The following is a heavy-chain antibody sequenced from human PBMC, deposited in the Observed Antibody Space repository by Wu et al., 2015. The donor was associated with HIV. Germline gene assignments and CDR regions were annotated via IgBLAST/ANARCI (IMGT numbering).Heavy chain of an antibody. J-gene: IGHJ3*01. CDR2: ISTYNGNT. D-gene: IGHD4-17*01. Sequence: QVQLVQSGPEVKKPGASVKVSCKASGYNFISYGMSWVRQAPGQGLEWMGWISTYNGNTNSAQRLQGRVTMTTDTSATTAYMELRSLRFDDTAIYYCARGYYADYEGDAFDFWGQGDTGHRLF. CDR3: ARGYYADYEGDAFDF. CDR1: GYNFISYG. V-gene: IGHV1-18*01.